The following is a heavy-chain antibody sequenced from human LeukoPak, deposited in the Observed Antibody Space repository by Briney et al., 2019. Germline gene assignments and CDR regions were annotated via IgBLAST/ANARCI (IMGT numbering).Heavy chain of an antibody. CDR1: GYTFTSYD. CDR3: ATIVATGGVY. D-gene: IGHD5-12*01. V-gene: IGHV1-8*01. CDR2: MNPNSGNT. J-gene: IGHJ4*02. Sequence: ASVKVSCKASGYTFTSYDINWVRQATGQRLEWMGWMNPNSGNTGYAQKFQGRVTMTRNTSISTAYMELSSLRSEDTAVYYCATIVATGGVYWGQGTLVTVSS.